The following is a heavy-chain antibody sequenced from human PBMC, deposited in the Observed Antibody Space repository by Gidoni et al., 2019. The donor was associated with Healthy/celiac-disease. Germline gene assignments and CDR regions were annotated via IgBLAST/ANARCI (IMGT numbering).Heavy chain of an antibody. CDR2: IYYSGST. J-gene: IGHJ5*02. CDR3: ARHPPYSGSYYDLDP. Sequence: GLEWIGSIYYSGSTYYNPSLKSRVTISVDTSKNQFSLKLSSVTAADTAVYYCARHPPYSGSYYDLDPWGQGTLVTVSS. D-gene: IGHD1-26*01. V-gene: IGHV4-39*01.